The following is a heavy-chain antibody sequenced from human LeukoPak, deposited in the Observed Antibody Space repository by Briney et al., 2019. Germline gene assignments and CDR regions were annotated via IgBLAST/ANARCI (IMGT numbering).Heavy chain of an antibody. CDR3: AKAVGSSGYFSRDAFDI. CDR1: GFTFDDYA. CDR2: ISGGGSGT. D-gene: IGHD3-22*01. J-gene: IGHJ3*02. V-gene: IGHV3-23*01. Sequence: TGGSLRLSCAASGFTFDDYAMHWVRQAPGKGLEWVAVISGGGSGTYYADSVRGRFTISRDNSKNTVYLQMNSLRAEDTAIYYCAKAVGSSGYFSRDAFDIWGQGTMVTVSS.